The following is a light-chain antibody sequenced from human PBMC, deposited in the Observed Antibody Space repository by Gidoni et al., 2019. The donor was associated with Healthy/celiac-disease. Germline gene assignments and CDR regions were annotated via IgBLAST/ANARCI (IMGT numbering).Light chain of an antibody. CDR1: KLGDKY. CDR3: QAWDSSTEVV. V-gene: IGLV3-1*01. Sequence: SYELTQQPSVSVSQGQTASITCSGDKLGDKYACWYQQKPGQSPVLVIYQDSKRPSGIPERFSGSNSGNTATLTISGTQAMDEADYYCQAWDSSTEVVFGGGTKLTVL. CDR2: QDS. J-gene: IGLJ2*01.